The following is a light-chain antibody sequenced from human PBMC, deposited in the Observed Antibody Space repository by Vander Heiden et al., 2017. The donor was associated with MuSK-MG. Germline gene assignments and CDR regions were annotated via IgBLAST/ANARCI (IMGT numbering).Light chain of an antibody. Sequence: DTQMTQSPSSLSASAGSRGTITTQASEAINIYLHWYQQKPGKAPKLLIYTASNMETGVPSRFSGSGSGTDFTFTISSLQPEDVAAYYCQQDDKLPLSFGHGTEVDIK. CDR1: EAINIY. CDR2: TAS. J-gene: IGKJ3*01. CDR3: QQDDKLPLS. V-gene: IGKV1-33*01.